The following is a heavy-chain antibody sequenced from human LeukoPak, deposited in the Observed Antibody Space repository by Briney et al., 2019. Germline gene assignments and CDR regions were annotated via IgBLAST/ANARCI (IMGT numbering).Heavy chain of an antibody. V-gene: IGHV3-23*01. CDR1: GFTFSSYA. D-gene: IGHD2-15*01. CDR2: ISGSGGST. J-gene: IGHJ3*02. CDR3: AKLKGVVVAAYDAFDI. Sequence: GGSLRLSCAASGFTFSSYAMSWVRQAPGKGLEWVSAISGSGGSTYYADSVEGRFTISRDNSKNTLYLQMNSLRAEDTAVYYCAKLKGVVVAAYDAFDIWGQGTMVTVSS.